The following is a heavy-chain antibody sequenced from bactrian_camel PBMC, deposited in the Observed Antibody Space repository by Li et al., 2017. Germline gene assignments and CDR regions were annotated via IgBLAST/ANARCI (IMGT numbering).Heavy chain of an antibody. CDR1: GYTLPMN. CDR2: IHSDGST. V-gene: IGHV3S53*01. Sequence: HVQLVESGGGSVQAGESLRLSCVASGYTLPMNMGWFRRLPGQEREGVARIHSDGSTSYADSVRGRFTISKDNAKNTLYLQMNSLKSEDTAMYYCAADRCLIEYGGRWLRAAIHTGQGTQVTVS. D-gene: IGHD6*01. J-gene: IGHJ4*01.